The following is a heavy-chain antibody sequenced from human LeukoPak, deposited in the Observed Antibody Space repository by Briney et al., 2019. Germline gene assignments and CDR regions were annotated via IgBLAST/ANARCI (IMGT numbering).Heavy chain of an antibody. V-gene: IGHV3-74*01. J-gene: IGHJ4*02. Sequence: PGGSLRLSCAASGFTFSSYWMHRVRQAPGKGLVWVSRINSDGSTTTYADSVKGRFTISRDNAKNTLYLQMNSLRAEDTAVYYCARAGTGFDYWGQGTLVTVSS. CDR1: GFTFSSYW. CDR3: ARAGTGFDY. D-gene: IGHD3-10*01. CDR2: INSDGSTT.